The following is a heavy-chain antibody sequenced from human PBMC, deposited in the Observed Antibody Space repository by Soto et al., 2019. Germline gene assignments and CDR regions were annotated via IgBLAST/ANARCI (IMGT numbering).Heavy chain of an antibody. D-gene: IGHD3-10*01. CDR1: GYTFTSYG. CDR3: ARTYYGSGSPLDPVDY. CDR2: ISAYNGNT. J-gene: IGHJ4*02. Sequence: ASVKVSCKASGYTFTSYGISWVRQAPGQGLEWMGWISAYNGNTNYAQKLQGRVTMTTDTSTSTAYMELRSLRSDDTAVYYCARTYYGSGSPLDPVDYWGQGTLVTVSS. V-gene: IGHV1-18*01.